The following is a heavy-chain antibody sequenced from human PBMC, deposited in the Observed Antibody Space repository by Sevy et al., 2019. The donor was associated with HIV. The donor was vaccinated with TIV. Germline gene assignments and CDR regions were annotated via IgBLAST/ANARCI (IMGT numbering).Heavy chain of an antibody. D-gene: IGHD3-22*01. V-gene: IGHV3-48*02. CDR2: IRSSSSTI. CDR3: ARDYYDSSGYYYVLDAFDI. CDR1: GFTFSSYS. J-gene: IGHJ3*02. Sequence: GGSLRLSCAASGFTFSSYSMNWVRRAPVKGLEWVSYIRSSSSTIHYADSVKGRFTISRDNAKNSLYLQMNSLRDEDTAVYYCARDYYDSSGYYYVLDAFDIWGQGTMVTVSS.